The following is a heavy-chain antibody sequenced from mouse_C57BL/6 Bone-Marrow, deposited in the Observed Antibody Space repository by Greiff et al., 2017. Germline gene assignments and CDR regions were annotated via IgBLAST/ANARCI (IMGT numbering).Heavy chain of an antibody. Sequence: EVKLMESGGDLVKPGGSLKLSCAASGFTFSSYGMSWVRQTPDKRLEWVATISSGGSYTYYPDSVKGRFTIARDNAKNTLYLQMSSLKSEDTAMYYGARRPERYGSSYGYWYFDVWGTGTTVTVSS. D-gene: IGHD1-1*01. CDR3: ARRPERYGSSYGYWYFDV. CDR2: ISSGGSYT. V-gene: IGHV5-6*02. CDR1: GFTFSSYG. J-gene: IGHJ1*03.